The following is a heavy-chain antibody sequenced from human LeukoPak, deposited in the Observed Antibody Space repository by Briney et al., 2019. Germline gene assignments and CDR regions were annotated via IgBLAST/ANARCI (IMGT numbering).Heavy chain of an antibody. CDR2: IYYSGST. V-gene: IGHV4-31*11. CDR1: GGSFSGYY. D-gene: IGHD3-22*01. Sequence: SETLSLTCAVYGGSFSGYYWSWIRQHPGKGLEWIGYIYYSGSTYYNPSLKSRVTISVDTSKNQFSLKLSSVTAADTAVYYCATRSYYDSSGYYHWYFDLWGRGTLVTVSS. J-gene: IGHJ2*01. CDR3: ATRSYYDSSGYYHWYFDL.